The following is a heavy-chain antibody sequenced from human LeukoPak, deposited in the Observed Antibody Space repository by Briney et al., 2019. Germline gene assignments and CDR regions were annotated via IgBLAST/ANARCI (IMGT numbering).Heavy chain of an antibody. CDR2: IYHSGST. J-gene: IGHJ5*02. Sequence: PSETLSLTCAVSGYSISSGYYWGWIRPPPGKGLEWIGSIYHSGSTYYNPSLKSRVTISVDTSKNQFSLKLSSVTAADTAVYYCARDPGDCSSTSCSRKYNWFDPWGQGTLVTVSS. V-gene: IGHV4-38-2*02. CDR3: ARDPGDCSSTSCSRKYNWFDP. D-gene: IGHD2-2*01. CDR1: GYSISSGYY.